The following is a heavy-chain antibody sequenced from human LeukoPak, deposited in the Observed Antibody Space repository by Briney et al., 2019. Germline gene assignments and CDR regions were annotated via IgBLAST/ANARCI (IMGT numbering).Heavy chain of an antibody. CDR3: ARGFYGSGSQFDY. D-gene: IGHD3-10*01. CDR1: GGSISSGDYP. J-gene: IGHJ4*02. V-gene: IGHV4-30-2*01. Sequence: SQTLSLTCAVSGGSISSGDYPWSWIRQPPGKGLEWIGYIFHTGHTSYNPSLKSRVTISVDMSKNQLSLRLISVTAADTAVYYCARGFYGSGSQFDYWGQGTLVTVSS. CDR2: IFHTGHT.